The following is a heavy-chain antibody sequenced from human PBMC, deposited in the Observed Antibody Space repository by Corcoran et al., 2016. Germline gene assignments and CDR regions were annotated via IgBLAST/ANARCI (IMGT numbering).Heavy chain of an antibody. CDR2: ISYDGSNK. J-gene: IGHJ4*02. CDR1: GFTFSSYG. V-gene: IGHV3-30*18. CDR3: AKNYVEQQLSRNNYFDC. D-gene: IGHD6-13*01. Sequence: QVQLVESGGGVVQPGKSLRLSCAASGFTFSSYGMHWVRQAPGKGLEWVAFISYDGSNKYYADSVEGRFTISRDNSKNTLYLQMDSLRAEDTAVYYCAKNYVEQQLSRNNYFDCWGQGTLITVSS.